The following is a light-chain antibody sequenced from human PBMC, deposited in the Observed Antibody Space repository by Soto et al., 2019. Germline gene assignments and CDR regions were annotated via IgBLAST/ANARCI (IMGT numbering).Light chain of an antibody. V-gene: IGLV1-47*02. CDR1: SSNIGRDF. CDR3: ASWDDNLSGVV. J-gene: IGLJ2*01. Sequence: QSVLTQPPSASGTPGQRVTISCSGGSSNIGRDFVYWYQQVPGTAPKPLIYSDNQRYSGVPDRFSGSKSGTSASLTISGLRSEDEADYYCASWDDNLSGVVFGGGTKVTVL. CDR2: SDN.